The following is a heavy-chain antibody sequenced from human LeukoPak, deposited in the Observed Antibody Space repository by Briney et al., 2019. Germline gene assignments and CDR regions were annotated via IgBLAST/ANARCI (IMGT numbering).Heavy chain of an antibody. V-gene: IGHV4-59*01. J-gene: IGHJ4*02. CDR2: IYYSGST. Sequence: PSETLSLTCTVSGGSISSYYWSWIRQPPGKGLEWIGYIYYSGSTNYNPSLKSRVTISVDTSKNQFSLKLSSVTAADTAVYYCAKVHGSGSYGPFDYWGQGTLVTVSS. CDR1: GGSISSYY. CDR3: AKVHGSGSYGPFDY. D-gene: IGHD3-10*01.